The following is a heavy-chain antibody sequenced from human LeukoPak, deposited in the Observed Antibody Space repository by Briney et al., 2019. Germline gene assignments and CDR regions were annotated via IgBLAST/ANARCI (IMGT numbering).Heavy chain of an antibody. CDR2: IYYSGST. Sequence: SETLSLTCTVSGGSISSYYWNWIRQPPGKGPEWIWYIYYSGSTNYNPSLKSRVTISVDTSKNQFSLKLSSVTAADTAVYYCARGADSSGYYSIFYFDYWGQGTLVTASS. V-gene: IGHV4-59*01. J-gene: IGHJ4*02. CDR3: ARGADSSGYYSIFYFDY. D-gene: IGHD3-22*01. CDR1: GGSISSYY.